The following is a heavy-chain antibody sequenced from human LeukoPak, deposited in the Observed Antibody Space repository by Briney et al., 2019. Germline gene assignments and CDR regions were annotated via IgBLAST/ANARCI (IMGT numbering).Heavy chain of an antibody. CDR2: INHNGNVN. CDR1: GFTFSSYW. Sequence: HGGSLRLSCAASGFTFSSYWMNWARQAPGKGLEGVASINHNGNVNYYVDSVEGRFTISRDNAKNSLYLQMSNLRAEDTAVYFCARGGGLDVWGQGATVTVSS. CDR3: ARGGGLDV. D-gene: IGHD3-16*01. V-gene: IGHV3-7*03. J-gene: IGHJ6*02.